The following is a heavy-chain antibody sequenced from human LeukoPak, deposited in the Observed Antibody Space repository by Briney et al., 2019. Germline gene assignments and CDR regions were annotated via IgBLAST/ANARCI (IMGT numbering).Heavy chain of an antibody. CDR2: ISAYNGNT. V-gene: IGHV1-18*01. CDR1: GYTFTSYG. Sequence: GASVKVSCKASGYTFTSYGISWVRQAPGQGLEWMGWISAYNGNTNYAQKLQGRVTMTTDTSTSTAYMELRSLRSDDTAVYYCAREGNGVDTAMVIASVYYYYMDVWGKGTTVTVSS. J-gene: IGHJ6*03. D-gene: IGHD5-18*01. CDR3: AREGNGVDTAMVIASVYYYYMDV.